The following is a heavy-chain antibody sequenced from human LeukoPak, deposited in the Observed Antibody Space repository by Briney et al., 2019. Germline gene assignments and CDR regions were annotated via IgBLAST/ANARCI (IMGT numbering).Heavy chain of an antibody. D-gene: IGHD3-3*01. Sequence: GGPLRLSCAASGFTFSSYWMSWVRQAPGKGLEWVANIKQDGSEKYYVDSVKGRFTISRDNAKNSLYLQMNSLRAEDTAVYYCASVREYYDFWSGSHYGMDVWGQGTTVTVS. CDR2: IKQDGSEK. J-gene: IGHJ6*02. CDR3: ASVREYYDFWSGSHYGMDV. V-gene: IGHV3-7*01. CDR1: GFTFSSYW.